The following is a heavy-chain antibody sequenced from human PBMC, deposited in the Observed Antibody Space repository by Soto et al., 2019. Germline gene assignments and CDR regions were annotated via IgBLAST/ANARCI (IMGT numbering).Heavy chain of an antibody. J-gene: IGHJ4*02. CDR1: GFTFSSYG. CDR3: ARTTAFDY. CDR2: ISYDGSNK. V-gene: IGHV3-30*03. D-gene: IGHD4-17*01. Sequence: HPGGSLRLSCAASGFTFSSYGMHWVRQAPGKGLEWVAVISYDGSNKYYADSVKGRFTISRDNAKNSLYLQMNSLRAEDTAVYYCARTTAFDYWGQGTLVTVSS.